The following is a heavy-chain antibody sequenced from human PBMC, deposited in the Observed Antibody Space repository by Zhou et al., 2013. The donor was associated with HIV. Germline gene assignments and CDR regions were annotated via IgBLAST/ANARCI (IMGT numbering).Heavy chain of an antibody. CDR2: MNPKSGNT. V-gene: IGHV1-8*01. D-gene: IGHD3-10*01. J-gene: IGHJ5*02. CDR3: AKERSNWSLGS. Sequence: QVHLVQSGAEVKKPGASVKVSCKTSGYTFTSFDINWVRQATGRGLEWMGRMNPKSGNTGYSQKFQGRVTMTRDTSTSTVYMELNRLTFDDTAMYYCAKERSNWSLGSWGQGTLVTVSS. CDR1: GYTFTSFD.